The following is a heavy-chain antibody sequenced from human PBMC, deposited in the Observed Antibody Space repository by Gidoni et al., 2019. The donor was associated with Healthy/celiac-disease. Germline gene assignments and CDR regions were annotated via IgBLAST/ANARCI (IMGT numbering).Heavy chain of an antibody. V-gene: IGHV4-34*01. J-gene: IGHJ6*03. Sequence: QVQLQQWGAGLLTPSETLSLTCAVYGGSFSGYYWSWIRQPPGKGLEWFGEINHSGSTNYNPSLKSRVTISVDTSKNQFSLKLSAVTAADTAVYYCARTQGAGYGSGSYYYDYMDVWGKGTTVTVSS. D-gene: IGHD3-10*01. CDR1: GGSFSGYY. CDR3: ARTQGAGYGSGSYYYDYMDV. CDR2: INHSGST.